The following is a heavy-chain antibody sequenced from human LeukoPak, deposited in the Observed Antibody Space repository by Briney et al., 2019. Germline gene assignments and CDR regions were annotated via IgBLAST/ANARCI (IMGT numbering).Heavy chain of an antibody. Sequence: ASVKVSCKASGYTFTSYGISWVRQAPGQGLEWMGWISAYNGNTNYAQKLQGRVTMTTDTSTSTAYMELRSLRSDDTAVYYCGRLESAHNGFYFDYWGQGTLVTVSS. CDR1: GYTFTSYG. J-gene: IGHJ4*02. CDR2: ISAYNGNT. CDR3: GRLESAHNGFYFDY. V-gene: IGHV1-18*01. D-gene: IGHD1-1*01.